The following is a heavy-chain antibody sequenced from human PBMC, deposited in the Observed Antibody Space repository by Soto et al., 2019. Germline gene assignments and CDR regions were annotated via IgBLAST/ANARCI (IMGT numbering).Heavy chain of an antibody. Sequence: EVQLVESGGGLVQPGGSLRLSCAASGFSFNNYTMNWVRQAPGKGLQWVSSISGGRSSIYYADSVKGRFTISRDNAKNSLYRQMNSLRADDTAVYYCVISRGATVWGQGTVVTVSS. J-gene: IGHJ4*02. D-gene: IGHD1-26*01. CDR2: ISGGRSSI. CDR3: VISRGATV. V-gene: IGHV3-21*01. CDR1: GFSFNNYT.